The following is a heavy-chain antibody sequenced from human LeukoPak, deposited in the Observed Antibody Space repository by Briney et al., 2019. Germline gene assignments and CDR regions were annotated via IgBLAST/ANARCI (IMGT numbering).Heavy chain of an antibody. CDR3: AREDTAMGYSGIDY. CDR1: GGTFSSYA. Sequence: EASVKVSCKAFGGTFSSYAISWVRQAPGQGLEWMGGIIPIFGTANYAQKFQGRVTITADKSTSTAYMELSSLRSEDTAVYYCAREDTAMGYSGIDYWGQGTLVTVSS. J-gene: IGHJ4*02. V-gene: IGHV1-69*06. D-gene: IGHD5-18*01. CDR2: IIPIFGTA.